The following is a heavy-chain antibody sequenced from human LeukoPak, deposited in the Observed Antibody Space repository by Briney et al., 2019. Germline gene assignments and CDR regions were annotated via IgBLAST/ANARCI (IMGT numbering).Heavy chain of an antibody. CDR3: AGGTTGTKGVDY. CDR1: GFTFSDYY. CDR2: ISSSGSTI. J-gene: IGHJ4*02. V-gene: IGHV3-11*01. Sequence: GGLLSLSGAASGFTFSDYYMSWIRQAPGKGLEWVSYISSSGSTIYYADSVKGRFTISRDNARNSLYLQMNSLRAEDTAVYYCAGGTTGTKGVDYWGQGTLVTVSS. D-gene: IGHD1-1*01.